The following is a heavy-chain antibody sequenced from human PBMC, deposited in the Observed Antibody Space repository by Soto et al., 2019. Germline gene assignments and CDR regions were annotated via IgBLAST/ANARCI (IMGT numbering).Heavy chain of an antibody. CDR1: GDTFTDYY. Sequence: QVQLVQSGAEVKKPGASVKVSCKASGDTFTDYYIHWVRQAPGQGLEWMGTVNPSGGHATYAQHFLGRMTMTRDTSTSTLYMELTSLTSEDTAVYYCARGGHVVVVTAALDFWGQGTLVTVSS. CDR3: ARGGHVVVVTAALDF. V-gene: IGHV1-46*01. J-gene: IGHJ4*02. CDR2: VNPSGGHA. D-gene: IGHD2-21*02.